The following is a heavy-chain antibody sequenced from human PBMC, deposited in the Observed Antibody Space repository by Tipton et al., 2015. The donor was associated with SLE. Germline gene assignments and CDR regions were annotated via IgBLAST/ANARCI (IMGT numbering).Heavy chain of an antibody. J-gene: IGHJ4*02. D-gene: IGHD2-21*01. V-gene: IGHV3-7*03. Sequence: SLRLSCVPSGFTFSSYWMTWVRQAPGKGLEWVANIKQDGSEKYYVDSVKGRFTISRDNAKNTLYLQMNSLRAEDTAVYYCAKGAVVIAIGLFDYWGQGTLVTVSS. CDR1: GFTFSSYW. CDR3: AKGAVVIAIGLFDY. CDR2: IKQDGSEK.